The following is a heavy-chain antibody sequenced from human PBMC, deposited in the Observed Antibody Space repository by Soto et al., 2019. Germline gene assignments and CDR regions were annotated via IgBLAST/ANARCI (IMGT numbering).Heavy chain of an antibody. D-gene: IGHD3-3*02. CDR3: ARDRAVRLADYYGMDV. CDR2: ISAYNGNT. CDR1: GYTFTSYG. V-gene: IGHV1-18*01. J-gene: IGHJ6*02. Sequence: QVQLVQSGAEVKKPGASVKVSCKASGYTFTSYGISWVRQAPGQGLEWMGWISAYNGNTNYAQKLQGRVTMTTDTATSTAYMELRSLRSDDTAVYYCARDRAVRLADYYGMDVWGQGTTVTVSS.